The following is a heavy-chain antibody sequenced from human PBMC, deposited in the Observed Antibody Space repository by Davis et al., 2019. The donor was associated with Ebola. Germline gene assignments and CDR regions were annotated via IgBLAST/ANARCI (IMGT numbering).Heavy chain of an antibody. Sequence: PGGSLRPSCATSGFTFDDYAMHWVRHAPGKRLEWVSGISWNSRNIGYADSVKGRFTISTDNAKNSLYLQMNSLRAEDTALYYCAKDVTPSPYYYDSSQGFAPWGQGTLVTVSS. CDR2: ISWNSRNI. CDR3: AKDVTPSPYYYDSSQGFAP. J-gene: IGHJ5*02. CDR1: GFTFDDYA. V-gene: IGHV3-9*01. D-gene: IGHD3-22*01.